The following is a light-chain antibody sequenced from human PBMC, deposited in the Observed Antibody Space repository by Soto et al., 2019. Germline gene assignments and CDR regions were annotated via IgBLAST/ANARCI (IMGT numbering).Light chain of an antibody. V-gene: IGKV1-39*01. Sequence: EIQMTQTKSSLSGSVGDRVTITCRASQSISSYLNWYQQKPGKAPNLLIYVAFSLQSEVPSRFSGSGSGTDFTLTISSLQPENFATFYCQQSYGTPITFGQGHDWRL. CDR2: VAF. CDR1: QSISSY. J-gene: IGKJ5*01. CDR3: QQSYGTPIT.